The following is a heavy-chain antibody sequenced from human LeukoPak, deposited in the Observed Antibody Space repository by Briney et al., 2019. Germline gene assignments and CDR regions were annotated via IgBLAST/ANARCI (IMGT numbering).Heavy chain of an antibody. Sequence: SETLSLTCAVSGYSISSGYYWGWIRQPPGKGLEWIGIIYHSGSTYYNPSLKSRVTMSVDTSKNQFSLKLSSVTAADTAVYYCARQARYCAGTTCYILDYWGQGTLVTFSS. CDR3: ARQARYCAGTTCYILDY. J-gene: IGHJ4*02. CDR1: GYSISSGYY. D-gene: IGHD2-2*01. V-gene: IGHV4-38-2*01. CDR2: IYHSGST.